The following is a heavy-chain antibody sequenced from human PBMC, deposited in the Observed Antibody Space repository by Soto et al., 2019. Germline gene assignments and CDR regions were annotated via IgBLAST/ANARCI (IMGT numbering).Heavy chain of an antibody. D-gene: IGHD2-2*01. J-gene: IGHJ4*02. CDR1: GYTFTSYG. CDR3: ARDKSFVSVVVPAAYYFDY. V-gene: IGHV1-18*01. CDR2: ISAYNGNT. Sequence: GASVKVSCKASGYTFTSYGISWVRQAPGQGLEWMGWISAYNGNTNYAQKLQGRVTMTTDTSTSTAYMELRSLRSDDTAVYYCARDKSFVSVVVPAAYYFDYWGQGTLVTVSS.